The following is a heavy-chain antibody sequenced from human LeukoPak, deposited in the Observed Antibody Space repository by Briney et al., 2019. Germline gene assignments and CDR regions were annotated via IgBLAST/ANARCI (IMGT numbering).Heavy chain of an antibody. Sequence: GGSLRLSCSSSGFTFSSYAMSWVRQAPGKGLEWVSGISGGGTYTSYADSVKGRFTISRDNSKNTLYLQMNSLRAEDTAVYYCAKSGRDCSNTNCCTASTLFDYWGQGTLVTVSS. V-gene: IGHV3-23*01. D-gene: IGHD2-2*02. CDR1: GFTFSSYA. CDR3: AKSGRDCSNTNCCTASTLFDY. J-gene: IGHJ4*02. CDR2: ISGGGTYT.